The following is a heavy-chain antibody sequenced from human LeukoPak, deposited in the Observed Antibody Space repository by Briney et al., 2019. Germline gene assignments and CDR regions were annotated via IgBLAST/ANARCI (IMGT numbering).Heavy chain of an antibody. D-gene: IGHD2-2*01. Sequence: GGSLRLSCAASGFTFSSYAMSWVRQAPGKGLEWVSGISGRGTSTYYADSVKGRFTISRDNSKNTLYLQMNSLRAEDTAVYYCARNLPAADYWGQGTLVTVSS. V-gene: IGHV3-23*01. CDR2: ISGRGTST. CDR1: GFTFSSYA. J-gene: IGHJ4*02. CDR3: ARNLPAADY.